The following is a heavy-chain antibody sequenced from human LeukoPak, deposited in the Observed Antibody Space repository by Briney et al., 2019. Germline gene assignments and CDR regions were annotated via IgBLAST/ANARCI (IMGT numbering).Heavy chain of an antibody. CDR2: IRTDGTIT. D-gene: IGHD1/OR15-1a*01. CDR3: AGEGTGSYMDV. CDR1: GFTFSSYW. J-gene: IGHJ6*03. V-gene: IGHV3-74*01. Sequence: GGSLRLSCAASGFTFSSYWMHWVRQAPGKGLVWVSRIRTDGTITTYADSVKGRFSISRDNAKNTLYLQVNSLRVEDTAVYYCAGEGTGSYMDVWGKGTTVTVSS.